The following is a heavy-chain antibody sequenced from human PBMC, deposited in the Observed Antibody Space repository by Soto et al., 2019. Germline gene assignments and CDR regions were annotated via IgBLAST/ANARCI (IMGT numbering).Heavy chain of an antibody. Sequence: SETLSLTCTVSGGSISSSSYYWGWIRQPPGKGLEWIGSIYYSGSTYYNPSPKSRVTISVDTSKNQFSLKLSSVTAADTAVYYCARHVGPGYGGSPLLGGAFDIWGQGTMVTVSS. V-gene: IGHV4-39*01. CDR1: GGSISSSSYY. CDR2: IYYSGST. D-gene: IGHD4-17*01. CDR3: ARHVGPGYGGSPLLGGAFDI. J-gene: IGHJ3*02.